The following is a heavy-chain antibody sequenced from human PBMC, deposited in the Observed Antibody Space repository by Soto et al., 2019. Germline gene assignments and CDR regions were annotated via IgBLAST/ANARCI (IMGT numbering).Heavy chain of an antibody. Sequence: GGSLRLSCAASGFTVSSNYMSWVRQAPGKGLEWVSVIYSGGSTYYADSVKGRFTISRHNSKNTLYLQMNSLRSDDTAVYYCARARRDYDILTGYYIAPYYFDYWGQGTLVTVSS. CDR1: GFTVSSNY. D-gene: IGHD3-9*01. J-gene: IGHJ4*02. V-gene: IGHV3-53*04. CDR3: ARARRDYDILTGYYIAPYYFDY. CDR2: IYSGGST.